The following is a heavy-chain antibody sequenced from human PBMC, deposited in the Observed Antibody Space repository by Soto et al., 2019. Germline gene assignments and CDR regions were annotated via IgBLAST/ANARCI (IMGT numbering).Heavy chain of an antibody. CDR1: GFTFSDYG. D-gene: IGHD6-19*01. CDR3: AKSIALAPGGLDP. Sequence: GGSLRLSCAASGFTFSDYGMHWVRQAPGKGLEWVAGIWYDGRNKYYADSVKGRFTISRDNSKNSVYLQMNSLRAEDTAVYYCAKSIALAPGGLDPWGQGTVVTVSS. V-gene: IGHV3-33*06. J-gene: IGHJ5*01. CDR2: IWYDGRNK.